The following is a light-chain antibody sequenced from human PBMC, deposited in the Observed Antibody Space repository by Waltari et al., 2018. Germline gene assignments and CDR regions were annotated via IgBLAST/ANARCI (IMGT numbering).Light chain of an antibody. J-gene: IGKJ5*01. CDR3: QQRSDWPPH. V-gene: IGKV1-33*01. Sequence: DIQMTQSPSSLSASVGDNVTITCQASQGINNYLNWYQQKPGKAPKVLIYDASNLETGVPSRFSGSRSGTHFTFTISSLQPEDIAVYYCQQRSDWPPHFGQGTRLEMK. CDR1: QGINNY. CDR2: DAS.